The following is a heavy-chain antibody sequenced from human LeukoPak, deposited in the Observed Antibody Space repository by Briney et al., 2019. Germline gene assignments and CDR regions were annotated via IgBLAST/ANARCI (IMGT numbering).Heavy chain of an antibody. Sequence: ASVKVSCKASGYSFPSYGIIWVRQAPGQGLEWMGWISAYNGNTNYAQKVQGRVTMTTDTSTSTVYMELRSLRSDDTAVYYCARVLGGYSYGYFDYWGQGTLVTVSS. D-gene: IGHD5-18*01. CDR2: ISAYNGNT. J-gene: IGHJ4*02. V-gene: IGHV1-18*01. CDR1: GYSFPSYG. CDR3: ARVLGGYSYGYFDY.